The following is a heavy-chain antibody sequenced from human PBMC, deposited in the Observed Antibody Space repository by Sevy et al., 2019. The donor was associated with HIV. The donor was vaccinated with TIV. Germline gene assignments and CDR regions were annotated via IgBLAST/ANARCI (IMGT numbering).Heavy chain of an antibody. CDR3: VIPFSGGGGGY. D-gene: IGHD2-21*01. CDR1: GFTFSTYA. J-gene: IGHJ4*02. V-gene: IGHV3-30*09. Sequence: GGSLRLSCVGSGFTFSTYAMHWVRQTPGRGLEWVSTISYDGFNKYYRDSVKGRFAISRDNSKNTQYLQMNSLRVEDTAVYYCVIPFSGGGGGYWGQGTLVTVS. CDR2: ISYDGFNK.